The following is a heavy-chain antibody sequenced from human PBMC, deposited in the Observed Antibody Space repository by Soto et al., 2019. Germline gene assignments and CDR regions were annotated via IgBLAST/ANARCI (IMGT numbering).Heavy chain of an antibody. Sequence: EVQLVESGGGLVQPGGSLRLSCAASGFAFSAYSMNWVRQAPGRGLEWVSYISSSSGSIYYADSVKGRFTISRDNAKSSLYLQVNSLRAEDTAVYFCARGDNSNSFLLQLWGQGTLVVVSS. D-gene: IGHD5-18*01. CDR3: ARGDNSNSFLLQL. CDR1: GFAFSAYS. CDR2: ISSSSGSI. V-gene: IGHV3-48*01. J-gene: IGHJ1*01.